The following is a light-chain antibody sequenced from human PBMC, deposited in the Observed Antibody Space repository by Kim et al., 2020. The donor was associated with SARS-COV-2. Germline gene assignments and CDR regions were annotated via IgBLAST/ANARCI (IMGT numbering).Light chain of an antibody. CDR1: QDIHTW. V-gene: IGKV1-5*03. CDR3: QHYNSVPYT. Sequence: SASVGDRGTITCRASQDIHTWLAWYQQKPGKAPKLLIYRASTLESGAPSRFSGSGSATEFILTIADLQPDDFATYYCQHYNSVPYTFGQGTKLEI. CDR2: RAS. J-gene: IGKJ2*01.